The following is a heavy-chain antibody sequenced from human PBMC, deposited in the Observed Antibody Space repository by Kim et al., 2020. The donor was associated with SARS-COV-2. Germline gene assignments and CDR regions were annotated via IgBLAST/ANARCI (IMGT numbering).Heavy chain of an antibody. CDR3: AGEYDMAASSWDP. D-gene: IGHD6-13*01. J-gene: IGHJ5*02. Sequence: YAQKFQGRVTITADKSTSTAYMELSSLRSEDTAVYYCAGEYDMAASSWDPWGQGTLVTVSS. V-gene: IGHV1-69*04.